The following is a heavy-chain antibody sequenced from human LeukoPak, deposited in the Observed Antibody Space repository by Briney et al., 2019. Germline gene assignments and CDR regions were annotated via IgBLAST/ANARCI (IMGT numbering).Heavy chain of an antibody. CDR3: AKFYDILTGYFDY. V-gene: IGHV3-23*01. CDR2: IAGSGGRT. Sequence: PGGSLGLSCTASGFTFSSYSMSWVRQAPGKGLEWVSSIAGSGGRTYYADSVKGRFTMSRDNSKNTVYLQMNSLRVEDTAVYYCAKFYDILTGYFDYWGQGTLVTVSS. D-gene: IGHD3-9*01. J-gene: IGHJ4*02. CDR1: GFTFSSYS.